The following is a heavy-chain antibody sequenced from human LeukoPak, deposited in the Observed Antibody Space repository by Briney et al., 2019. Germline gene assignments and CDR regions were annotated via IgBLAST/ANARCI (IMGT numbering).Heavy chain of an antibody. CDR1: GFTFSSYA. CDR2: ITGSGGST. D-gene: IGHD2-2*02. CDR3: ARDPGDIVVVPAAIDDWFDP. V-gene: IGHV3-23*01. Sequence: PGGSLRLSCAASGFTFSSYAMTWVRQAPGKGLEWVSTITGSGGSTYYADSVKGRFTISRDNSKNTVYLQMNSLRAEDTAVYYCARDPGDIVVVPAAIDDWFDPWGQGTLVTVSS. J-gene: IGHJ5*02.